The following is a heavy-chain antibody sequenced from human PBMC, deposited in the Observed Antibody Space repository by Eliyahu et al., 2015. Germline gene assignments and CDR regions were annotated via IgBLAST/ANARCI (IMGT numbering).Heavy chain of an antibody. CDR1: GGSIXSSSYY. Sequence: QLQLQESGPGLXKPSETXSLTCXVSGGSIXSSSYYXGWIRQPPGKGLGWIGSIYYSGSPYYXPSLKSRVTISVDTSKNQFSLKLSSVTAADTAVYYCARRPYYYDSSGYYGGLDFDYWGQGTLVTVSS. CDR3: ARRPYYYDSSGYYGGLDFDY. V-gene: IGHV4-39*01. J-gene: IGHJ4*02. D-gene: IGHD3-22*01. CDR2: IYYSGSP.